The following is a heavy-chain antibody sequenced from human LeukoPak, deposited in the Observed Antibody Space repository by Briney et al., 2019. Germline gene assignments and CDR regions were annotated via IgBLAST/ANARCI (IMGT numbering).Heavy chain of an antibody. J-gene: IGHJ4*02. CDR2: ISSSSSYI. CDR3: ASTLRTHCFDY. V-gene: IGHV3-21*01. Sequence: GGALRLSCSASGFTFSSYSMNWVRPAPGKGLEWVSSISSSSSYIYYADSVKGRFTISRDNAKNSLYLQMNSLRAEDTAVYYCASTLRTHCFDYWGQGTLVTVSS. CDR1: GFTFSSYS.